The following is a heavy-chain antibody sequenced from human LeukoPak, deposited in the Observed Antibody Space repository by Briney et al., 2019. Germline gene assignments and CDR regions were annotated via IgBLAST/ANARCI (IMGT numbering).Heavy chain of an antibody. V-gene: IGHV1-18*01. J-gene: IGHJ4*02. CDR2: ISAYTGDT. CDR1: GYTFGSYG. Sequence: ASVKVSCKASGYTFGSYGIIWVRQAPGQGLEWMGWISAYTGDTRYGQKVQGRVTMTTDTSTSTAYMELRSLRSDDTAVYYCARADIRAIASSGWYGFDYWGQGTLVTVSS. D-gene: IGHD6-19*01. CDR3: ARADIRAIASSGWYGFDY.